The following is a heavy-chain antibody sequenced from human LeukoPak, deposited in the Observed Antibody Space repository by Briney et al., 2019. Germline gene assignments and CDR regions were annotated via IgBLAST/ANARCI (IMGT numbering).Heavy chain of an antibody. CDR3: ARELREHGVFDI. CDR1: GFTVSSNY. CDR2: IYSDGST. Sequence: PGGSLRLSCAASGFTVSSNYMSWVRQAPGKGLEWVSEIYSDGSTYYAASVKGRFSISRDNSKNMVYLQMNGLRGEDMAVYYCARELREHGVFDIWGQGTMATVSS. D-gene: IGHD1-26*01. J-gene: IGHJ3*02. V-gene: IGHV3-53*01.